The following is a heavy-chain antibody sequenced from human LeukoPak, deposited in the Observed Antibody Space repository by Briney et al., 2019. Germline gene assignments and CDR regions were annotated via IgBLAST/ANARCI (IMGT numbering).Heavy chain of an antibody. CDR1: GFTVSSNY. V-gene: IGHV3-66*01. Sequence: GGSLRLSCAASGFTVSSNYMSWVRQAPGKGLEWVSVIYSGGSTYYADSVKGRFTISRDNSKNTLYLQMNSLRAEDTAVYYCARDPPSLTTDLLGYWGQGTLVTVSS. CDR3: ARDPPSLTTDLLGY. CDR2: IYSGGST. J-gene: IGHJ4*02. D-gene: IGHD4-17*01.